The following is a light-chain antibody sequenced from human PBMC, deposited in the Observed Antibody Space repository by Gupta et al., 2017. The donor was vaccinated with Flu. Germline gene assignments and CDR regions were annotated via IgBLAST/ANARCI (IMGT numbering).Light chain of an antibody. V-gene: IGLV1-36*01. CDR2: YDN. J-gene: IGLJ1*01. CDR3: SAWDDSLRVYV. Sequence: QSVLTPPPSVSAAPSQMVTISCSGSTSNVGKNSVNWFRHVPGEPPTLLVYYDNVRPAGVSDRFSGSKSGTSASLAISGLQSEDEADFYCSAWDDSLRVYVFGPGTRVTVL. CDR1: TSNVGKNS.